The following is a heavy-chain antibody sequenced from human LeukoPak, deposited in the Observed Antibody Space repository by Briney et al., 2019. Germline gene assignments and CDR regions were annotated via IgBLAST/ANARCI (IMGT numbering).Heavy chain of an antibody. CDR1: GGSLSDYS. D-gene: IGHD3-9*01. Sequence: SETLSLTCAVYGGSLSDYSWNWIRQPPGKGLEWIGGINHSGRTNYNPSLKSPVTISIDTSQNRFSLKVSSVTAADTAMYYCARGRYIDWRRDPSYFEYWGQGTLVTVSS. CDR3: ARGRYIDWRRDPSYFEY. J-gene: IGHJ4*02. CDR2: INHSGRT. V-gene: IGHV4-34*01.